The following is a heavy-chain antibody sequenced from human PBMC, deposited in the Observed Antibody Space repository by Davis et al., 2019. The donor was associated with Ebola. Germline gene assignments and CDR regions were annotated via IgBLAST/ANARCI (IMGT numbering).Heavy chain of an antibody. V-gene: IGHV1-8*01. CDR1: GYTFTSYD. CDR3: ARGYDFWSGYPGDHGMDV. D-gene: IGHD3-3*01. CDR2: MNPNSGNT. Sequence: ASVKVSCKASGYTFTSYDINWVRQATGQGLEWMGWMNPNSGNTGYAQKFQGRVTMTRNTSISTAYMELSSLRSEDTAVYYCARGYDFWSGYPGDHGMDVWGQGTTVTVSS. J-gene: IGHJ6*02.